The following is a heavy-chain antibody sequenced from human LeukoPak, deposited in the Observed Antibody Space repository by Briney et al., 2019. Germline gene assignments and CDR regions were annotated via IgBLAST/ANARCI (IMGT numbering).Heavy chain of an antibody. D-gene: IGHD3-3*01. CDR3: ARDLGGGYGNWFDP. V-gene: IGHV4-59*01. Sequence: SETLSLTCTVSGGSISSYYWSWIRQPSGKGLEWIGYIYYSGSTNYNPSLKSRVTISVDTSKNQFSLKLSSVTAADTAVYYCARDLGGGYGNWFDPWGQGTLVTVSS. J-gene: IGHJ5*02. CDR2: IYYSGST. CDR1: GGSISSYY.